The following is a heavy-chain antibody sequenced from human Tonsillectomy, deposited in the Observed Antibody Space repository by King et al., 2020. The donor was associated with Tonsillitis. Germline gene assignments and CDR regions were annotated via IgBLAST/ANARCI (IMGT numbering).Heavy chain of an antibody. Sequence: VQLVESGGGLVQPGRSLRLSCRTSGFTFGDYAMSWFRQAPGKGLEWVGFIRSIAYGVTTEYAASVKGRFTISRDDSKIIAYLQMNSLKTEDTAVYYCTIEVHYDILTGLPAWYFDYWGQGNLVSVSS. V-gene: IGHV3-49*03. CDR2: IRSIAYGVTT. J-gene: IGHJ4*02. CDR3: TIEVHYDILTGLPAWYFDY. CDR1: GFTFGDYA. D-gene: IGHD3-9*01.